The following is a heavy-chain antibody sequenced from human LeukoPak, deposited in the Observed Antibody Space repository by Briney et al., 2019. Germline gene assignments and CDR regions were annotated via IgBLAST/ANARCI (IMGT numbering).Heavy chain of an antibody. V-gene: IGHV1-69*05. Sequence: GASVKVSCKASGGTFSSYAISWVRQAPGQGLEWMGRIIPIFGTANYAQKFQGRVTITTDESTSTAYMELSSLRSEDTVVYYCAREPNVDTAMDFGYWGQGTLVTVSS. CDR3: AREPNVDTAMDFGY. CDR2: IIPIFGTA. J-gene: IGHJ4*02. CDR1: GGTFSSYA. D-gene: IGHD5-18*01.